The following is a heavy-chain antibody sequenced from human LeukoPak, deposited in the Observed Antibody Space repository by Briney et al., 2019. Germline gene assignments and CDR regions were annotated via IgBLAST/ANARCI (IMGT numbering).Heavy chain of an antibody. CDR2: ISSSGNII. J-gene: IGHJ4*02. CDR3: AKVPSYGSGSYHIGCFDD. V-gene: IGHV3-11*01. D-gene: IGHD3-10*01. Sequence: GGSLRLSCAASGFTFSDYYMSWIRQAPGKGLEWVSYISSSGNIIYYADSVKGRFTISRDNAKNSLYLQMNSLRAEDTAVYYCAKVPSYGSGSYHIGCFDDWGRGTLVTVSS. CDR1: GFTFSDYY.